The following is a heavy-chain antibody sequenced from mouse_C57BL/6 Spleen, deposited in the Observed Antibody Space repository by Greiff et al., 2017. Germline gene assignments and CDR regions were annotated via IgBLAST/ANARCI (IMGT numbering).Heavy chain of an antibody. CDR2: INPSSGYA. CDR1: GYTFTSYW. J-gene: IGHJ4*01. V-gene: IGHV1-7*01. D-gene: IGHD4-1*01. CDR3: ASLTGTDAMDD. Sequence: VQLQESGAELAKPGASVKLSCKASGYTFTSYWMHWVKQRPGQGLEWIGYINPSSGYAKYNQKFKDKATLTADKSSSTAYMQLSRLTYEDSAVYYGASLTGTDAMDDWGQGTSVTVSS.